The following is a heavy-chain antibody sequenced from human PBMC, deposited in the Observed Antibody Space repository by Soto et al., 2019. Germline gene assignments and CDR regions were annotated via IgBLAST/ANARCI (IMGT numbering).Heavy chain of an antibody. Sequence: QVQMVQSGAEVKKPGASVKVSCKASGYTFTSYGISWVRQAPGQGLEWMGWISAYNGNTNYAQKLQDRVTMTTDTSTSTAYVELRSLRSDDTAMYYCARRSPRWELLNWFYPWGQGTLVTVSS. V-gene: IGHV1-18*04. CDR2: ISAYNGNT. D-gene: IGHD1-26*01. CDR1: GYTFTSYG. CDR3: ARRSPRWELLNWFYP. J-gene: IGHJ5*02.